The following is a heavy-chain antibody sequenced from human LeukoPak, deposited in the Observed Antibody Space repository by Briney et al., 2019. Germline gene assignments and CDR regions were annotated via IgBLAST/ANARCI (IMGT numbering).Heavy chain of an antibody. CDR2: ISYSGST. Sequence: SETLSLTCTVSAGSISSSGYYTGWLRQPPGKGLEWIGSISYSGSTYHNPSLKSRVTISVDTSNNQFSLKLSSVTAADTAGYYCAKYQTRTMFDSWGQGTLVTVSS. D-gene: IGHD2-2*01. J-gene: IGHJ4*02. V-gene: IGHV4-39*01. CDR1: AGSISSSGYY. CDR3: AKYQTRTMFDS.